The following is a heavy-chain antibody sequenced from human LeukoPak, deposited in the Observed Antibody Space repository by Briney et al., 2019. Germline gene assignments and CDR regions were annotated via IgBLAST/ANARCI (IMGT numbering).Heavy chain of an antibody. Sequence: PSETLSLTCAVSGGSVLSGGHYWSWIRQPPGKGLEWIGEINHSGSTNYNPSLKSRVTISVDTSKNQFSLKLSSVTAADTAVYYCATLWFGESSPGGAFDYWGQGTLVTVSS. J-gene: IGHJ4*02. CDR1: GGSVLSGGHY. D-gene: IGHD3-10*01. CDR3: ATLWFGESSPGGAFDY. V-gene: IGHV4-34*01. CDR2: INHSGST.